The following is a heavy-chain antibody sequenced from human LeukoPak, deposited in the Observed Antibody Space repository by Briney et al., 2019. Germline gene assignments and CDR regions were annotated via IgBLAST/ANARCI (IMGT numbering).Heavy chain of an antibody. CDR2: INHSGST. CDR1: GGSISSYY. D-gene: IGHD2-15*01. V-gene: IGHV4-34*01. J-gene: IGHJ4*02. CDR3: ARGLGYCSGGSCYPYYFDY. Sequence: SETLPLTCTVSGGSISSYYWSWIRQPPGKGLEWIGEINHSGSTNYNPSLKSRVTISVDTSKNQFSLKLSSVTAADTAVYYCARGLGYCSGGSCYPYYFDYWGQGTLVTVSS.